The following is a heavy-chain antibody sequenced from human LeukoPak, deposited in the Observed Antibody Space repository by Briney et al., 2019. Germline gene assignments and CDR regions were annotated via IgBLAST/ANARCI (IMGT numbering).Heavy chain of an antibody. Sequence: GGSLRLSCAASGFTFSSYAMSWVRQAPGKGLEWVSAISGSGGSTYYADSVKGRFTISRDNSKSTLYLQMNSLRAEDTAVYYCAGLDIVVVPAAMGGQNWFDPWGQGTLVTVSS. CDR1: GFTFSSYA. D-gene: IGHD2-2*01. CDR3: AGLDIVVVPAAMGGQNWFDP. CDR2: ISGSGGST. J-gene: IGHJ5*02. V-gene: IGHV3-23*01.